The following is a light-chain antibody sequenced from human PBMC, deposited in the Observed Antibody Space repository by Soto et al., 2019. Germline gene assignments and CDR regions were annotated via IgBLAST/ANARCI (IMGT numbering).Light chain of an antibody. CDR1: QSVSSNY. V-gene: IGKV3D-20*02. Sequence: EIVMTQSPATLSVSPGERATLSCRASQSVSSNYLAWYQQKPGQAPRLLIYGASSRATGIPDRFSGSGSGTDFTLTISSLEPEDFAVYFCQQRSSWPLTFGGGTKVDIK. J-gene: IGKJ4*02. CDR3: QQRSSWPLT. CDR2: GAS.